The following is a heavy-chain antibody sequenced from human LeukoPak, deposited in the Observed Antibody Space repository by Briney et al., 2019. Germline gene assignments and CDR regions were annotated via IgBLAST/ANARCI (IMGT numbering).Heavy chain of an antibody. CDR2: ISSSGSTI. Sequence: PGGSLRLSCAASGFTFSDYYMSWIRQAPGKGLEWVSYISSSGSTIYYADSVKGRFTISRDNAKNPLYLQMNSLRAEDTAVYYCAGTYYYGSGIYDFWGQGTLVTVSS. D-gene: IGHD3-10*01. CDR1: GFTFSDYY. J-gene: IGHJ4*02. V-gene: IGHV3-11*04. CDR3: AGTYYYGSGIYDF.